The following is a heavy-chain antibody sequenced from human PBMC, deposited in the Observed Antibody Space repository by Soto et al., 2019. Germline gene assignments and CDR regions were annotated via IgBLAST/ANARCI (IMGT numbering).Heavy chain of an antibody. Sequence: SETLSLTCTVSGGSISSGDYYWSWIRQPPGKGLEWIGYIYYSGSTYYNPSLKSRVSISVDMSKKQFSLKLSSVTAADTAVYYCARDSYYYDSSGNSDYYYGMDVWGQGTTVTVSS. CDR1: GGSISSGDYY. D-gene: IGHD3-22*01. CDR2: IYYSGST. J-gene: IGHJ6*01. CDR3: ARDSYYYDSSGNSDYYYGMDV. V-gene: IGHV4-30-4*01.